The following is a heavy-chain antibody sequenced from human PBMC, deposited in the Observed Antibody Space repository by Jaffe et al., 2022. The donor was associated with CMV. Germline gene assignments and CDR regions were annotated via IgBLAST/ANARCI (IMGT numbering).Heavy chain of an antibody. V-gene: IGHV3-66*01. CDR2: IYSGGST. D-gene: IGHD3-22*01. CDR1: GFTVSSNY. J-gene: IGHJ5*02. Sequence: EVQLVESGGGLVQPGGSLRLSCAASGFTVSSNYMSWVRQAPGKGLEWVSVIYSGGSTYYADSVKGRFTISRDNSKNTLYLQMNSLRAEDTAVYYCASDDYYDSSGSLRESWGQGTLVTVSS. CDR3: ASDDYYDSSGSLRES.